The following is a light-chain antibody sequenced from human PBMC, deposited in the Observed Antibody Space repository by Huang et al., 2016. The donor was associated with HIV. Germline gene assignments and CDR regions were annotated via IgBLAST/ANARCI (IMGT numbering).Light chain of an antibody. CDR1: QTISTF. V-gene: IGKV1-39*01. J-gene: IGKJ2*01. CDR3: QQGYSTPYT. CDR2: AAS. Sequence: DIQMTQSPSSLSASVGDRVTLTCRASQTISTFLNWYQQKPGKAPKLLIYAASSLQSWVPSKFSGSGSGTDFTLTIISLQPEDFATYYCQQGYSTPYTFGQGTKLEIK.